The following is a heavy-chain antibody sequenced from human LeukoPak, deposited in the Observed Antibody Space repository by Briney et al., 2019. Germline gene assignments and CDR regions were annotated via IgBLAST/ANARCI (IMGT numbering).Heavy chain of an antibody. CDR1: GGSISSGSYY. D-gene: IGHD6-13*01. CDR3: ARLPQQLDAFDI. V-gene: IGHV4-61*10. J-gene: IGHJ3*02. Sequence: PETLSLTCTVSGGSISSGSYYWSWIRQPAGKGLEWIGEINHSGSTNYNPSLKSRVTISVDTSKNQFSLKLSSVTAADTAVYYCARLPQQLDAFDIWGQGTMVTVSS. CDR2: INHSGST.